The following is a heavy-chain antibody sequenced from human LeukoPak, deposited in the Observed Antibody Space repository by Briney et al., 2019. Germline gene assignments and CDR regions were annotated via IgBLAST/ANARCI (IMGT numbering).Heavy chain of an antibody. CDR3: ARETGEAFDP. Sequence: GGSLRLSCAASGFTFSSHSMNWVRQAPGKWLEWVSSISSRSSSIYYAVSVKGRFTISRDNAKNLLYLQMNSLRAEDTAVYYCARETGEAFDPWGQGTLVTVSS. V-gene: IGHV3-21*01. D-gene: IGHD7-27*01. CDR2: ISSRSSSI. CDR1: GFTFSSHS. J-gene: IGHJ5*02.